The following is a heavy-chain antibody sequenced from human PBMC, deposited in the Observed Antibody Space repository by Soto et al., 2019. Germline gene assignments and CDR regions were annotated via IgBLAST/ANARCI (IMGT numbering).Heavy chain of an antibody. D-gene: IGHD1-26*01. Sequence: EVQLLESGGSLVQPGGSLRLSCAASGFTFSSYAMSWVRQASGKGLEWVSIISGSGDSTYYADSVKGRFTISRDNSKNTLYLQMNSLRAEDTAIYYCAKRGSGSQFDYWGQGTLVTVSS. J-gene: IGHJ4*02. CDR2: ISGSGDST. CDR3: AKRGSGSQFDY. V-gene: IGHV3-23*01. CDR1: GFTFSSYA.